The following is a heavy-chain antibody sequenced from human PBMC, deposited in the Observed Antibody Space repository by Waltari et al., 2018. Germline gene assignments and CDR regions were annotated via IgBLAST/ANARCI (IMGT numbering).Heavy chain of an antibody. D-gene: IGHD3-3*01. CDR2: INHRGST. CDR1: GGSFSGYY. Sequence: QVQLQQWGAGLLKPSETLSLTCAVYGGSFSGYYWSWIRQPPGQGREWIGEINHRGSTNYNPSLKSRVTISVDTSKSQFSLKLSSVTAADTAVYYGARGRSRVLRFLLVDFDYFDYWGQGTLVTVSS. CDR3: ARGRSRVLRFLLVDFDYFDY. V-gene: IGHV4-34*01. J-gene: IGHJ4*02.